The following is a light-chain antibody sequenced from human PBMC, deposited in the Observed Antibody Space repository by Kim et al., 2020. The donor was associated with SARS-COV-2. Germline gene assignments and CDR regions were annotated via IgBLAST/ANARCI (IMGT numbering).Light chain of an antibody. CDR3: ATWDDSLSEYV. CDR1: SSNIKNNY. J-gene: IGLJ1*01. V-gene: IGLV1-47*01. Sequence: QSVLTQPPSASGTPGQRVSISCSGTSSNIKNNYVYWYQQVPGTAPKVLIYRTNRRPSGVPERFSGAKSGASASLVISGLRPDDEADYYCATWDDSLSEYVFGSGTQLTVL. CDR2: RTN.